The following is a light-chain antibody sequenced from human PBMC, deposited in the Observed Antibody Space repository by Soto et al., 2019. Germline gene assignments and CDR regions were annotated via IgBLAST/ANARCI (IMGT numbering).Light chain of an antibody. V-gene: IGKV4-1*01. CDR1: QSVFDSSNNKNY. CDR3: QQYYSVPFT. Sequence: DIVMTQFPDSLAVSLGERATINCKYSQSVFDSSNNKNYISWYQQKPGQPPNLLISWSSARASGVPDRFNGVGSGTDFTHTINGLQAEDVSIYYCQQYYSVPFTFGPGTKV. J-gene: IGKJ3*01. CDR2: WSS.